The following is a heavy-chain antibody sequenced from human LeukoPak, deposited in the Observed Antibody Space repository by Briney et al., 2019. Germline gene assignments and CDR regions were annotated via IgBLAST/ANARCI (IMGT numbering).Heavy chain of an antibody. V-gene: IGHV3-53*01. D-gene: IGHD6-6*01. J-gene: IGHJ6*02. CDR2: IYSDSNT. CDR1: GFSVSSSY. Sequence: EGSLRLSCAASGFSVSSSYMSWVRQAPGKGLEWVSVIYSDSNTYYADSVKGRFTISRDNSKNTLYLQMNSLRAEDTAVYHCARHSSSVPYYYHGLDVWGQGTTVTVSS. CDR3: ARHSSSVPYYYHGLDV.